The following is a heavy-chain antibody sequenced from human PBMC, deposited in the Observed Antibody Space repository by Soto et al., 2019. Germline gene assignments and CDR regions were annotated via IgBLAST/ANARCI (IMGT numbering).Heavy chain of an antibody. CDR3: ARASLGYCSSTSCRSNWCDP. J-gene: IGHJ5*02. CDR1: GGSIRSGAVC. CDR2: IYYTGST. Sequence: TLSLTCSVTGGSIRSGAVCWTSIRQPPGKSLEWIGYIYYTGSTYYNPSLKSRVTISVDTSKNQFSLKLSSVTAADTAVYYCARASLGYCSSTSCRSNWCDPWGQGTLVTVS. V-gene: IGHV4-31*03. D-gene: IGHD2-2*01.